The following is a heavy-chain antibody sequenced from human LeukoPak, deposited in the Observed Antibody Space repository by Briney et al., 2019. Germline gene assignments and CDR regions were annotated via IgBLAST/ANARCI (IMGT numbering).Heavy chain of an antibody. Sequence: PGGSLRLSCAASGFTFGSYWMHWVRQAPGKGLLWVSRINGDGSTTRYADSVKGRFTISTDNAKNTLYLQMSSLRAEDTAVYYCARGDYGDYLASGLFDPWGQGVLVTVSS. V-gene: IGHV3-74*01. J-gene: IGHJ5*02. D-gene: IGHD4-17*01. CDR3: ARGDYGDYLASGLFDP. CDR1: GFTFGSYW. CDR2: INGDGSTT.